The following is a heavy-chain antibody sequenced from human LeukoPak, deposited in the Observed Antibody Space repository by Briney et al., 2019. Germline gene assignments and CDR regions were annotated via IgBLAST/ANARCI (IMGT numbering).Heavy chain of an antibody. J-gene: IGHJ4*02. CDR2: ISRSGGTT. V-gene: IGHV3-23*01. CDR1: GFTFSTYA. Sequence: GGSLRLSCAASGFTFSTYAVNWVRQAPGKGLEWVSAISRSGGTTYYADPVKGRFSISRDNSKNTVYLQMNSLRAEDAAVYYCAKDRTGWPTNFDSWGQGTLVTVSA. CDR3: AKDRTGWPTNFDS. D-gene: IGHD3/OR15-3a*01.